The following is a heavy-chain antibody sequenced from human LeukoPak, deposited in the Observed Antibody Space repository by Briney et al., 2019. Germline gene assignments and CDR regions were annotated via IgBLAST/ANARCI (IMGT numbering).Heavy chain of an antibody. V-gene: IGHV4-34*01. Sequence: SETLSLTCAVYGGSFSGYYWSWIRQPPGKGLEWIGEINHSGSTNYNPSLKSRVTISVDTSKNQFSLKLSSVTAADMAVYYCARGWGSWYFDYWGQGTLVTVSS. J-gene: IGHJ4*02. CDR3: ARGWGSWYFDY. D-gene: IGHD2-15*01. CDR1: GGSFSGYY. CDR2: INHSGST.